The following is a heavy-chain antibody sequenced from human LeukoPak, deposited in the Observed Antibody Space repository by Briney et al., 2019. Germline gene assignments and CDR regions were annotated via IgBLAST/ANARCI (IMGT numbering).Heavy chain of an antibody. CDR1: GYTFTSYG. D-gene: IGHD3-10*01. V-gene: IGHV1-18*01. CDR2: ISAYNGNT. Sequence: ASVKVSCKASGYTFTSYGISWVRQAPGQGLEWMGWISAYNGNTNYAQKLQGRVTMTIATSTSTAYMELRSLRSDDTAVYYCARGPTLSMVRGVIPWYFDYWGQGTLVTVSS. CDR3: ARGPTLSMVRGVIPWYFDY. J-gene: IGHJ4*02.